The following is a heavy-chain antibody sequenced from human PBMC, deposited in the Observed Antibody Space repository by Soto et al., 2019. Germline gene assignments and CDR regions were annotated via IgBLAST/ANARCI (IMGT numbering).Heavy chain of an antibody. D-gene: IGHD1-26*01. CDR1: GFTFSSYA. Sequence: GGSLRLSCAASGFTFSSYAMHWVRQAPGKGLEWVAVISYDGSNKYYADSVKGRFTISRDNSKNTLYLQMNSLRAEDTAVYYCAKGEAGATYYYYGMDVWGQGTTVTVSS. CDR2: ISYDGSNK. V-gene: IGHV3-30-3*01. J-gene: IGHJ6*02. CDR3: AKGEAGATYYYYGMDV.